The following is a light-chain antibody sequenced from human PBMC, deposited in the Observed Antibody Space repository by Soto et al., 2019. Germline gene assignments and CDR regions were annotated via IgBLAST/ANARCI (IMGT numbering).Light chain of an antibody. V-gene: IGKV3-20*01. CDR1: QSLTTRY. CDR2: GAS. Sequence: EIVLTQSPGTLSLFPGERATLSCRASQSLTTRYLAWYQQKPGQAPRLLIYGASSRATGIPIRFSGSGSGTDVTLTISSLEPGDLSMCDSQRCGSSPTLGQGRRLAI. J-gene: IGKJ5*01. CDR3: QRCGSSPT.